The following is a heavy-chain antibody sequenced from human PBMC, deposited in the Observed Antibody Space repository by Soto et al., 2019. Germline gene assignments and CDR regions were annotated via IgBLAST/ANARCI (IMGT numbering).Heavy chain of an antibody. V-gene: IGHV1-18*01. CDR1: GYTFTSYG. J-gene: IGHJ5*02. Sequence: SVKVSCTASGYTFTSYGISWVLQAPGQGLEWMGWISDYTGNTKYAQKLQGRVTMTTDTSTSTAYMEPRSLRSDDTAVYYCARDRAIFGVVNNWFDPWGQGTLVTVSS. D-gene: IGHD3-3*01. CDR3: ARDRAIFGVVNNWFDP. CDR2: ISDYTGNT.